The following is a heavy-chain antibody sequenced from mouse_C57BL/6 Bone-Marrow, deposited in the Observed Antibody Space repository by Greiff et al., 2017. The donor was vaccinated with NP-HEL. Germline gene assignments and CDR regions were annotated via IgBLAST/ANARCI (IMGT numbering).Heavy chain of an antibody. CDR3: ARWDVLWVRRRDRYWYFDF. D-gene: IGHD2-14*01. V-gene: IGHV1-81*01. J-gene: IGHJ1*03. Sequence: VQLQQSGAELARPGASVKLSCKASGYTFTSYGISWVKQRTGQGLEWIGEIYPRSGNTYYNEKFKGKATLTADTSSSTAYMELRSLTSEDSAVYCCARWDVLWVRRRDRYWYFDFWGTGTTVTVSS. CDR1: GYTFTSYG. CDR2: IYPRSGNT.